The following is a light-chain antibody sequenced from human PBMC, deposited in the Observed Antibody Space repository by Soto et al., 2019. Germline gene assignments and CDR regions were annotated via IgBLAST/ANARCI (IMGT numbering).Light chain of an antibody. CDR1: QSLSSTY. Sequence: EIVLTQSPGTLSLSPGERATLSCRASQSLSSTYLAWYQQKPGQAPRLLIYGASNSATGIPDRFRGSGSGTDFALTINRLEPEDFAVYYCQQYGSSPLTFVQGTKVDIK. J-gene: IGKJ1*01. V-gene: IGKV3-20*01. CDR3: QQYGSSPLT. CDR2: GAS.